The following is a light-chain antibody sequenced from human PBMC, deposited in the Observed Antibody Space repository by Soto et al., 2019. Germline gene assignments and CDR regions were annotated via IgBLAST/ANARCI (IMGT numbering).Light chain of an antibody. Sequence: DIQMTQSPSTLSASVGDRVTITCRASQTIYDWLAWYQQKPGKAPKLLIYNTSNLQSGVPSRFSGSESGTDFTLTISSLQPDDFATYYCQQYNIYWTFGQGTTVAIQ. V-gene: IGKV1-5*03. CDR2: NTS. CDR1: QTIYDW. CDR3: QQYNIYWT. J-gene: IGKJ1*01.